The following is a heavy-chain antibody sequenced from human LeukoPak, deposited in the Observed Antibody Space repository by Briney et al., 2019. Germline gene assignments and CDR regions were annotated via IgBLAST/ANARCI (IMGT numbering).Heavy chain of an antibody. Sequence: PGGSLRLSCAASGFAFRSYWMSWVRQAPGKGLEWVANINQDGSESHCVDSVKGRYTISRDNAKNSLFLQMNSLRAEDTAVYYCARDFPPDGVYCSGGSCYHDYWGQGTLVTVSS. V-gene: IGHV3-7*01. CDR1: GFAFRSYW. J-gene: IGHJ4*02. CDR2: INQDGSES. D-gene: IGHD2-15*01. CDR3: ARDFPPDGVYCSGGSCYHDY.